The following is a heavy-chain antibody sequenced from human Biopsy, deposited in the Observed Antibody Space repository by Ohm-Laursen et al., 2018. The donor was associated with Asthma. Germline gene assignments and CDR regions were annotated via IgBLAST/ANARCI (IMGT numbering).Heavy chain of an antibody. CDR3: ARTYYDFLTGQVNDAFAT. Sequence: ASVKVSCKASGGTFSRYAISWVRQAPGQRLEWMGWINAGNGNTKYSQKFQGRVTITRDTSTSTAYMELSSLRSEDTAVYYCARTYYDFLTGQVNDAFATWGQGTMVTVSS. V-gene: IGHV1-3*01. J-gene: IGHJ3*02. CDR1: GGTFSRYA. CDR2: INAGNGNT. D-gene: IGHD3-9*01.